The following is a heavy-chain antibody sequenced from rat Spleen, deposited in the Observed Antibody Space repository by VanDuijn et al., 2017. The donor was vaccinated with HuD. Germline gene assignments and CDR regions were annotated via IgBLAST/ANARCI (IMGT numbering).Heavy chain of an antibody. CDR1: GFSLTSYH. CDR3: AGTMMVPPYVMDA. J-gene: IGHJ4*01. V-gene: IGHV2-32*01. CDR2: IWGDGST. Sequence: QVQLKESGPGLVKPSETLSLTCTVSGFSLTSYHVSWVRQPPGKGLEWMGVIWGDGSTAYNSALKSRLSISRDTSKSQVFLKMSSLKTEDTATYYCAGTMMVPPYVMDAWGQGASVTVSS. D-gene: IGHD1-12*02.